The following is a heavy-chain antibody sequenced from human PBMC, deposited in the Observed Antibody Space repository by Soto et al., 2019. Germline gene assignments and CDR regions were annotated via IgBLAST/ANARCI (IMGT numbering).Heavy chain of an antibody. Sequence: QVQLVQSGAEVRKPGASVRVSCKASGYTFDAFDIHWVRQATGQGLELMGWMNPYTGETAYTRTFRGRVSMTRDTSVSTADMELTSLTSEDSAIYFCVRQAGGASTPGDDYWGQGTLVTVSS. D-gene: IGHD2-15*01. CDR1: GYTFDAFD. V-gene: IGHV1-8*01. CDR3: VRQAGGASTPGDDY. J-gene: IGHJ4*02. CDR2: MNPYTGET.